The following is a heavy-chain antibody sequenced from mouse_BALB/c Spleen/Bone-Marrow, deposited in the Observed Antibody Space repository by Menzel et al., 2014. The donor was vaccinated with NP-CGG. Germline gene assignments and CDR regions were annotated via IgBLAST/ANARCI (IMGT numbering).Heavy chain of an antibody. CDR3: ATYDGYYFDY. CDR2: ISYSGST. Sequence: EVQRVELGPSLVKPSQTLSLTCSVTGDSITSGYWNWIRKFPGNKLEYMGYISYSGSTYYSPSLKSRISITRDTSKKQNYLQLNSVTTEDTATYYCATYDGYYFDYWGQGTTLTVSS. D-gene: IGHD2-3*01. CDR1: GDSITSGY. V-gene: IGHV3-8*02. J-gene: IGHJ2*01.